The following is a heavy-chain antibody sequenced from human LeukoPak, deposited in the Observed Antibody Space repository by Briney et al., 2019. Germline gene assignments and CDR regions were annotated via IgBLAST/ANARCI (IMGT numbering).Heavy chain of an antibody. CDR2: IYYSGST. CDR1: GGSISSSSYY. V-gene: IGHV4-39*01. J-gene: IGHJ5*02. CDR3: ARHRIYCSSTSCPYNWFDP. Sequence: SETLSLTCTVSGGSISSSSYYWGWIRQPPGKGLEWIGSIYYSGSTYYNPSLKSRVTISVDTSKNQFSLKLSSVTAADTAVYYCARHRIYCSSTSCPYNWFDPWGQGTLVTVSS. D-gene: IGHD2-2*01.